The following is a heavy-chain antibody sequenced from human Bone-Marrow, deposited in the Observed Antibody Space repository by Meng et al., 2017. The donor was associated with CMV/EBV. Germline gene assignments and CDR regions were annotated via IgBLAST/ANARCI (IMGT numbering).Heavy chain of an antibody. D-gene: IGHD2-2*01. V-gene: IGHV1-8*01. Sequence: ASVKVSCKASGYTFTSYDINWVRQATGQGLEWMGWMNPNSGNTGYAQKFQGRVTMTRNTSISTAYMGLSSLRSEDTAVYYCARTLAYCSSTSCHWGMDVWGQGTTVTVSS. CDR2: MNPNSGNT. J-gene: IGHJ6*02. CDR3: ARTLAYCSSTSCHWGMDV. CDR1: GYTFTSYD.